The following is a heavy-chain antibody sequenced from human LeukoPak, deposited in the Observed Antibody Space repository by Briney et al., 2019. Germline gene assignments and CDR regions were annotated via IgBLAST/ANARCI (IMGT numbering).Heavy chain of an antibody. Sequence: PSETLSFTGTGSTGSISGFYWSWNRQCQGKGRKGFGYIHDSGSSNYNPSLKSRVSMSIDTSRNQFSRKLRSVTAADTALYFCARASGVWYGLFDYWGQGILVTVPS. V-gene: IGHV4-59*01. CDR1: TGSISGFY. CDR3: ARASGVWYGLFDY. J-gene: IGHJ4*02. D-gene: IGHD6-19*01. CDR2: IHDSGSS.